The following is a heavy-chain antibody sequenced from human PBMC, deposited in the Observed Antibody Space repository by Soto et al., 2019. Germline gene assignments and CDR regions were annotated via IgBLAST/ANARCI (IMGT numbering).Heavy chain of an antibody. V-gene: IGHV1-2*04. D-gene: IGHD5-12*01. CDR1: GYTFTGYD. Sequence: ASVKVFGKDSGYTFTGYDMHWVRQAPGQGLEWMGWINPNSGGTNYAQKFQGWVTMTRDTSISTAYMERSRLSSDDTAVYYCARGLATRSPFDYWGQGTLVTVSS. CDR3: ARGLATRSPFDY. CDR2: INPNSGGT. J-gene: IGHJ4*02.